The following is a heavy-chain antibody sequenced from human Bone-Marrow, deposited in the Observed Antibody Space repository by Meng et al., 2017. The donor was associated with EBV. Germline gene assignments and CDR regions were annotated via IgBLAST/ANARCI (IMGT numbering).Heavy chain of an antibody. J-gene: IGHJ5*02. V-gene: IGHV4-34*01. CDR3: ARPFPSWQSPRLDPFGA. D-gene: IGHD6-19*01. CDR2: INHSGST. Sequence: QVQLQRWVSGLFKPSECLSRTCAVYGGSFSGYYWSWIRQLPGKGLEWIGEINHSGSTNYNPSLKSRVTISVDTSKNQFFLRLTSVTAADTAVYYCARPFPSWQSPRLDPFGAWGQGTLVTVYS. CDR1: GGSFSGYY.